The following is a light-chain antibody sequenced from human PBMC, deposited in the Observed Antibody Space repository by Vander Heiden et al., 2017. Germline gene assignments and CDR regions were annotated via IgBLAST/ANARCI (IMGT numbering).Light chain of an antibody. CDR2: NND. CDR1: SSNIGRNS. J-gene: IGLJ3*02. CDR3: ATWDASLNAWV. V-gene: IGLV1-44*01. Sequence: QSVLTQPPSASGTPGQRVTISCSGSSSNIGRNSGSWYQQVPGPAPTLLIYNNDQRPPAVPDRFPSSKSGTSASLAISGLQSEDEADYYCATWDASLNAWVFGGGTKVTVL.